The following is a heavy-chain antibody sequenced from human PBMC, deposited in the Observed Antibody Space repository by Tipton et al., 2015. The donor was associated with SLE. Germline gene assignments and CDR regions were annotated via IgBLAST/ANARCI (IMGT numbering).Heavy chain of an antibody. V-gene: IGHV4-34*01. CDR2: INHSGST. J-gene: IGHJ4*02. Sequence: TLSLTCSVYGGSFSGYYWSWIRQPPGKGLEWIGEINHSGSTNYKPSLKSRVTISVDTSKNQFALKVTSVTAADTAVYYCGRLGGGYSTEYWGQGAPVTVSS. D-gene: IGHD1-26*01. CDR1: GGSFSGYY. CDR3: GRLGGGYSTEY.